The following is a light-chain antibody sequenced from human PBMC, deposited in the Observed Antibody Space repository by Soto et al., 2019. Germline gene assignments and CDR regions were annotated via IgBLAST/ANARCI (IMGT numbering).Light chain of an antibody. Sequence: QSVLTQPASVSGSPGQSVTLSCTGSNSDIGDYNFVSWYQQHPGKAPKLIIYGVTNRPSGVSDRFSGSKSGNTASLTISVLQPEDEAHYYCTSYSANSRGLFGGGTKLTVL. J-gene: IGLJ2*01. CDR3: TSYSANSRGL. CDR1: NSDIGDYNF. CDR2: GVT. V-gene: IGLV2-14*01.